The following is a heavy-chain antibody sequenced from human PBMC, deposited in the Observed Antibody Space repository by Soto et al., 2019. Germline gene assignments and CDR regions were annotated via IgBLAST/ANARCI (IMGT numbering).Heavy chain of an antibody. CDR3: ARARATIAAAAIFDC. CDR1: GGSISTSNW. Sequence: QVQLQESGPGLVKPSGTLSLTCAVSGGSISTSNWWSWVRQPPGKGLEWIGEVYRTGSTNYNPSRESRLTXSXXXSXHQFSLKLTSVTAADTAVYYCARARATIAAAAIFDCWGQGTLVTVSS. CDR2: VYRTGST. J-gene: IGHJ4*02. D-gene: IGHD6-13*01. V-gene: IGHV4-4*02.